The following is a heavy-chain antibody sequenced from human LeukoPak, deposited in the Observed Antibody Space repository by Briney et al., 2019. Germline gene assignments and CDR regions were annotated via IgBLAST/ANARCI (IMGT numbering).Heavy chain of an antibody. Sequence: GGSLRLSCAASGFTFYDYGMSWVRQAPGKGVEWVSGINWNGGSTGYADSVKGRFTISRDNAKNSLYLQMNSLRAEDTALYYCARDPGGDSSGYTWGQGTLVTVSS. CDR1: GFTFYDYG. D-gene: IGHD3-22*01. J-gene: IGHJ5*02. CDR2: INWNGGST. CDR3: ARDPGGDSSGYT. V-gene: IGHV3-20*04.